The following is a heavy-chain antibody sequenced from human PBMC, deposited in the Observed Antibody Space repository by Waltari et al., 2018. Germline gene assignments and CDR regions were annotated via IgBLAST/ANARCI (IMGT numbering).Heavy chain of an antibody. CDR2: IIPIFGTA. Sequence: QVQGVQYGAEGKKRGSSVKVSGKASGGTFSSYAISWYRQATGQGLEWMGGIIPIFGTANYAQKFQGRVTITADESTSTAYMELSSLSSEDTAVYYCARQSSYYYDSSGYYRSFDPWGQGTLVTVSS. CDR1: GGTFSSYA. CDR3: ARQSSYYYDSSGYYRSFDP. D-gene: IGHD3-22*01. V-gene: IGHV1-69*01. J-gene: IGHJ5*02.